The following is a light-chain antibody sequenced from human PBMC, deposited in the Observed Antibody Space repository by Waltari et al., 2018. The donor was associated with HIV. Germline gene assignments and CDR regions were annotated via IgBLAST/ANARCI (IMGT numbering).Light chain of an antibody. CDR3: HVWDTISDHVV. V-gene: IGLV3-21*04. CDR1: NIGTKS. J-gene: IGLJ2*01. CDR2: YNA. Sequence: SYVLTQPPSVSVAPGKTAKITCVGTNIGTKSVHWYQQKPDQAPVLAIYYNADRPSGIPERFSGSNSGNTATLTINRVEAGDEADYYCHVWDTISDHVVFGGGSKLTVL.